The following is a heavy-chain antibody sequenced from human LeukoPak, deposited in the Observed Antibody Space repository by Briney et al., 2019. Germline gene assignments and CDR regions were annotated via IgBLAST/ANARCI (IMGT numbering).Heavy chain of an antibody. CDR2: ISGGGDDT. CDR1: GLTFSSHA. Sequence: PGGSLRLSCAASGLTFSSHAMNWVRQAPGRGLGWVSYISGGGDDTHYADSVRGRFTVSRDNSKNTLFLLMSSLKDEDTAFYYCAKTPASDFWGPFDYWGQGTLVSVSS. D-gene: IGHD7-27*01. CDR3: AKTPASDFWGPFDY. V-gene: IGHV3-23*01. J-gene: IGHJ4*02.